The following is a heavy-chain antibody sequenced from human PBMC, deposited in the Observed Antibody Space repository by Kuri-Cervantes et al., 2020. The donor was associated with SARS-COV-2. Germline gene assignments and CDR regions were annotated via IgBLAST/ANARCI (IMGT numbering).Heavy chain of an antibody. CDR2: ISSSSSYI. CDR1: GFTFSSYS. D-gene: IGHD4-23*01. Sequence: GESLKISCAASGFTFSSYSMNWVRQAPGKGLEWVSSISSSSSYIYYADSVKGRFTISRDNAKNSLYLQINSLRAEDTAVYYCARDDYGGNSIDYWGQGTLVTVSS. CDR3: ARDDYGGNSIDY. J-gene: IGHJ4*02. V-gene: IGHV3-21*01.